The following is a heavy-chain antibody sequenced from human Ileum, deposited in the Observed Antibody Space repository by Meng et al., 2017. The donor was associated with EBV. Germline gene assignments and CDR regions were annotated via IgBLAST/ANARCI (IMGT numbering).Heavy chain of an antibody. V-gene: IGHV4-30-2*01. J-gene: IGHJ4*02. CDR3: ARAHPVVYFFDY. Sequence: SDSGLVKASHTLSPTGSVSGGSISSGGHSWGWIWQPPGKGLEWIGDIQHSGSTYYNPSLKSRVTISVDRSRNQFSLKLSSVTAADTAVYYCARAHPVVYFFDYWGQGTLVTVSS. CDR2: IQHSGST. D-gene: IGHD4-23*01. CDR1: GGSISSGGHS.